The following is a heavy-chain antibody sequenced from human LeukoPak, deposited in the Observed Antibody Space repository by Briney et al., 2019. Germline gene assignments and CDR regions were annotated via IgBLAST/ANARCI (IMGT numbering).Heavy chain of an antibody. V-gene: IGHV1-69*05. CDR3: ARGRNIAAPGGGDLDY. D-gene: IGHD5-12*01. CDR2: IIPIFGTT. CDR1: GASFSTYA. J-gene: IGHJ4*02. Sequence: GASVTVSCKASGASFSTYAVSWVRQVPGQGLEWMGRIIPIFGTTKYAQKFQGRVTITTDESTTTGYMELSSLESEDTAVYYCARGRNIAAPGGGDLDYWGQGTLVTVSS.